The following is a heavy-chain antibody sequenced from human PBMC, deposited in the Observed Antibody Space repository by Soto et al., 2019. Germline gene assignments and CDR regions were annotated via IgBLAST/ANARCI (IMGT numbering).Heavy chain of an antibody. CDR3: AKDPTFTMVRGAKIY. V-gene: IGHV3-23*01. Sequence: GGSLRLSCAASGFTFSSYAMSWVRQAPGKGLEWVSAISGSGGSTYYADSVKGWFTISRDNSKNTLYLQMNSLRAEDTAVYYCAKDPTFTMVRGAKIYWGQGTLVTVSS. J-gene: IGHJ4*02. CDR2: ISGSGGST. D-gene: IGHD3-10*01. CDR1: GFTFSSYA.